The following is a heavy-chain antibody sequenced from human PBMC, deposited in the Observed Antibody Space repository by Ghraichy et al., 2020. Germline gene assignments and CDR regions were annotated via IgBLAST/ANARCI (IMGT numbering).Heavy chain of an antibody. J-gene: IGHJ4*02. CDR3: VRGAGYYFDY. V-gene: IGHV3-7*02. D-gene: IGHD6-19*01. CDR1: GFTFSSHW. Sequence: SCAASGFTFSSHWMHWVRQAPGKGLEWVATIKQDGSEKHFLDSVKGRFTISRDNAKSSLDLQMNSLRVEDTAVYYCVRGAGYYFDYWGQGTLVTVSS. CDR2: IKQDGSEK.